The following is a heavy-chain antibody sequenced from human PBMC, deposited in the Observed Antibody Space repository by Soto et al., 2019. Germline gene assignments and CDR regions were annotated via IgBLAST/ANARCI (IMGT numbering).Heavy chain of an antibody. Sequence: SVKVSCKASGGTFSSYAISWVRQAPGQGLEWMGGIIPIFGTANYAQKFQGRVTITADESTSTAYMELSSLRSEDTAVYYCARGSIKYCSSTSCYYDYWGQGTLVTVYS. CDR1: GGTFSSYA. V-gene: IGHV1-69*13. CDR3: ARGSIKYCSSTSCYYDY. D-gene: IGHD2-2*01. CDR2: IIPIFGTA. J-gene: IGHJ4*02.